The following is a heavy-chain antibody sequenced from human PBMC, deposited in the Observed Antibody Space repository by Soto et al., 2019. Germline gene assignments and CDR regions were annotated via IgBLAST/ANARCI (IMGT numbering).Heavy chain of an antibody. D-gene: IGHD2-2*01. CDR1: SGSISSSNW. CDR3: ARVTSTSRKSDAFDI. J-gene: IGHJ3*02. Sequence: SETLSLSCAVSSGSISSSNWWSWVRQPPGKGLEWIGEIYHSGSTNYNPSLKSRVTISVDKSKNQFSLKLSSVTAADTAVYYCARVTSTSRKSDAFDIWGQGTIVTVSS. V-gene: IGHV4-4*02. CDR2: IYHSGST.